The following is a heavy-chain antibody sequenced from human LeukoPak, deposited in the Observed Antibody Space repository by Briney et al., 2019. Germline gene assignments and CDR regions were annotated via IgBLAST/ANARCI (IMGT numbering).Heavy chain of an antibody. J-gene: IGHJ4*02. CDR2: INSDGSST. Sequence: GGSLRLSCAASGFTFSSYWMHWVRQAPGKGLVWVSRINSDGSSTSYADSVKGRFTISRDNAKNTLYLQMNSLRAEDTAVYYCARARYCSGGSCYLIDYWGQGTLVTVSS. V-gene: IGHV3-74*01. CDR3: ARARYCSGGSCYLIDY. D-gene: IGHD2-15*01. CDR1: GFTFSSYW.